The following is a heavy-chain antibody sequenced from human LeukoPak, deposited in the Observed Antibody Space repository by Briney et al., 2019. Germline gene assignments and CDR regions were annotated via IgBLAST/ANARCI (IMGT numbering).Heavy chain of an antibody. J-gene: IGHJ4*02. Sequence: ASVKVSCKASGYTFTGYYMHWVRQAPGQGLEWMGRINPNSGGSNYAQKFQGRVTMTRDTSISTAYTELSRLRSDDTAVYYCARDRSVRLGELSPSGYWGQGTLVTVSS. D-gene: IGHD3-16*02. V-gene: IGHV1-2*06. CDR2: INPNSGGS. CDR1: GYTFTGYY. CDR3: ARDRSVRLGELSPSGY.